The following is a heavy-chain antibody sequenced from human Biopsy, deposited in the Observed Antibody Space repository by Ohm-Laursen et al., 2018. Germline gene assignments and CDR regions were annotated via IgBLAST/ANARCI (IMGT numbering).Heavy chain of an antibody. V-gene: IGHV4-59*01. CDR2: IYYTGST. CDR1: RDSISNYY. D-gene: IGHD3-16*01. CDR3: ARDSRGGHMNTTLITGKNLDS. Sequence: SETLSLTCTVSRDSISNYYWIWIRQSPGMGLEWIGYIYYTGSTNYNPSVKSRVTIYVDTSNKQFSLKLNSVTAADTAVYFCARDSRGGHMNTTLITGKNLDSWGQGILVTVSS. J-gene: IGHJ4*02.